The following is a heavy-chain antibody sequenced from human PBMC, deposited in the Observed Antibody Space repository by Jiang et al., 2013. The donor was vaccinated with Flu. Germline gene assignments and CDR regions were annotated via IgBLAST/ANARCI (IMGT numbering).Heavy chain of an antibody. Sequence: GAEVKKPGESLKISCKGSGYNFASYWIGWVRQMPEKGLEWMGIMFPGDSDTRYSPSFQGQVTISLDKSISTAYLQWNSLKASDSAIYYCVRRYGGYIDYWGQGTLVTVSS. D-gene: IGHD4/OR15-4a*01. CDR2: MFPGDSDT. J-gene: IGHJ4*02. CDR1: GYNFASYW. V-gene: IGHV5-51*01. CDR3: VRRYGGYIDY.